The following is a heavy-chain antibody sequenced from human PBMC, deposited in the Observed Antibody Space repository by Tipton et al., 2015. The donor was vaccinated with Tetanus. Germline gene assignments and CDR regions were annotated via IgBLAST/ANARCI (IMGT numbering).Heavy chain of an antibody. CDR2: IYYRGST. J-gene: IGHJ4*02. CDR3: TRNKHYSHDS. D-gene: IGHD4-11*01. CDR1: GGSISTYY. Sequence: TLSLTRTVSGGSISTYYWSWIRQPPGKGLEWIGYIYYRGSTNYYPSLKSRVTMSVDTSKNQFSLQLNSVSPEDTAMYYCTRNKHYSHDSWGQGTLVTVSS. V-gene: IGHV4-59*12.